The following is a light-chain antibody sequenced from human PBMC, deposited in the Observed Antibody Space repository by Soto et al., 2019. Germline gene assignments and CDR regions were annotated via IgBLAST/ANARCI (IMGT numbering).Light chain of an antibody. Sequence: EIVMTQSPATLSVSPGERATLSCRASQSVSSNLAWYQRKPGQAPRLLIYGASTRAPGVPARFSGSGSGTVFTLTISSLQSEDFAVYYCQQYNNWPPLTFGGGTKVDIK. V-gene: IGKV3-15*01. CDR1: QSVSSN. CDR3: QQYNNWPPLT. J-gene: IGKJ4*01. CDR2: GAS.